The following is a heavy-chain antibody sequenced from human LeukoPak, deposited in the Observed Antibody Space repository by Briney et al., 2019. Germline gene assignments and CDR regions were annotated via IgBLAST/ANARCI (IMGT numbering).Heavy chain of an antibody. J-gene: IGHJ5*02. D-gene: IGHD2-21*02. CDR1: GFTFSDHY. V-gene: IGHV3-72*01. CDR2: IRKKTNSHTT. CDR3: SRGFCSGVACYSGDP. Sequence: GGSLRLSCAASGFTFSDHYMDWVRQAPGKGLEWVGRIRKKTNSHTTEYGASVKGRFVISRDDLENSLYLQMNSLMTEDTAVYYCSRGFCSGVACYSGDPWGQGTLVTVSS.